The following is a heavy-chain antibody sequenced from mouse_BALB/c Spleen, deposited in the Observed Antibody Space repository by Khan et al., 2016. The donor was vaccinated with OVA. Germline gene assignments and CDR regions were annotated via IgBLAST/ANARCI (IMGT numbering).Heavy chain of an antibody. Sequence: EVQLLESGGGLVQPGGSLKVSCAASGFDFSRYWMSWVRHAPGKGLEWIGEINPDSSTINYTPSLTDKFLISRDNAKTMLYLQMSKVRSEDTDLYYCAREHGYDGPRFAHWGQGALVTVSA. CDR2: INPDSSTI. CDR3: AREHGYDGPRFAH. CDR1: GFDFSRYW. J-gene: IGHJ3*01. V-gene: IGHV4-1*02. D-gene: IGHD2-2*01.